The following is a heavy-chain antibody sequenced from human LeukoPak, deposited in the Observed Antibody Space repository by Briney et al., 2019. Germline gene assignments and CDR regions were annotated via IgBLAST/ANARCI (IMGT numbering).Heavy chain of an antibody. J-gene: IGHJ6*04. V-gene: IGHV3-30*02. Sequence: GGSLRLSCAASGFTFNTFGMHWVRQTPGKGLAWEAFIRYDGSDKYYADSVKGRFTISRDNSKNTLYLQMNSLRAEDTAVYYCAKDWNGDVWGKGTTVTVSS. D-gene: IGHD3-3*01. CDR1: GFTFNTFG. CDR2: IRYDGSDK. CDR3: AKDWNGDV.